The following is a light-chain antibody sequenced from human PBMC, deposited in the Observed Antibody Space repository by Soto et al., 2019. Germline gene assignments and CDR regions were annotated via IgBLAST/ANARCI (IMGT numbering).Light chain of an antibody. J-gene: IGLJ2*01. CDR3: CSYAGSSTYVV. CDR2: EGS. V-gene: IGLV2-23*01. Sequence: QSALTQPASVSGSPGQSFTISCTGTSSYVGSYNLVSWYQQYPGKAPKLLIYEGSKRPSGVSNRFSGSMSGNTASLTISGLQAEDEAGYYCCSYAGSSTYVVFGGGTKVTVL. CDR1: SSYVGSYNL.